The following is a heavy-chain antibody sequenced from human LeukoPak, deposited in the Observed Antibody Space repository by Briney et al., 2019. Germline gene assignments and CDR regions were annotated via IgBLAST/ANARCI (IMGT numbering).Heavy chain of an antibody. CDR1: GYPFTDYY. V-gene: IGHV1-2*02. CDR2: IDPNSGGT. CDR3: ARGLGPGYCSGGPCYPNLYFDY. J-gene: IGHJ4*02. Sequence: ASVKVSCKASGYPFTDYYMHWVRQAPGQGLEWMGWIDPNSGGTNYAQKFQGRVTMTRDTSINTAYMELSRLRSDDTAVYYCARGLGPGYCSGGPCYPNLYFDYWGQGTLVTVSS. D-gene: IGHD2-15*01.